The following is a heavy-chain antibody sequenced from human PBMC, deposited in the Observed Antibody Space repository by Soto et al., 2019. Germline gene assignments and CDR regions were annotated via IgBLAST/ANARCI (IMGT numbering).Heavy chain of an antibody. CDR1: GGSISSADHL. J-gene: IGHJ4*02. D-gene: IGHD6-13*01. CDR3: ARGGRYSSSWYYFDY. V-gene: IGHV4-30-4*01. Sequence: NPSETLSLTCSVSGGSISSADHLWSWIRQPPGKGLEWIGYIHYGGSTYHNASLKSRISMSVDTSKNQFSLKLSSVTAADTAVYSCARGGRYSSSWYYFDYWGQGTLVTVSS. CDR2: IHYGGST.